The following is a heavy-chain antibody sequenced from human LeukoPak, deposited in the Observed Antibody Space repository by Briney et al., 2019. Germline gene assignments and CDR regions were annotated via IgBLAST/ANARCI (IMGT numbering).Heavy chain of an antibody. V-gene: IGHV5-51*01. D-gene: IGHD1-14*01. CDR3: ARSRKPKLYNWFDP. CDR1: GYSLTSYW. CDR2: ICPGDSDT. Sequence: GESLKISCKGSGYSLTSYWIGWVRQMPGKGLEWMGIICPGDSDTRYSPSFQGQVTISADKSISTAYLQWSSLKASDTAMYYCARSRKPKLYNWFDPWGQGTLVTVSS. J-gene: IGHJ5*02.